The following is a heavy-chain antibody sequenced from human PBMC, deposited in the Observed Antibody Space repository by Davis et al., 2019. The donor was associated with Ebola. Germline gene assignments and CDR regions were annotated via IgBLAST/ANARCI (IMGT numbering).Heavy chain of an antibody. V-gene: IGHV5-51*01. CDR2: IYPADSDT. J-gene: IGHJ4*02. Sequence: GESLKISCKTSGYSFSSYWIGWVRQMPGKGLEWMGIIYPADSDTRYSPSFQGQVAISADKSISTAYLQWSSLKASDTAMYYCARHSRRLLSHYWGQGTLVTVSS. CDR1: GYSFSSYW. D-gene: IGHD2-21*02. CDR3: ARHSRRLLSHY.